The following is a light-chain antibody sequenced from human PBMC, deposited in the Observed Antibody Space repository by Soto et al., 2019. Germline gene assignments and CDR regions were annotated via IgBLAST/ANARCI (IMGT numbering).Light chain of an antibody. J-gene: IGKJ1*01. CDR1: QGISNY. CDR3: QKYNSAPYVT. CDR2: AAS. V-gene: IGKV1-27*01. Sequence: DIPMTQSPSSLSASVGDRVTITCRASQGISNYLAWYQQKPGKVPKLLIYAASTYQSGVPSRFSGSGSGTDVPLTIISLQPEDVATYYRQKYNSAPYVTFGHGTKVEIK.